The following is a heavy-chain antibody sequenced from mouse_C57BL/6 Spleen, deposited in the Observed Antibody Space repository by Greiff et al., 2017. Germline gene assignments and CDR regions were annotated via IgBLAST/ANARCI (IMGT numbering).Heavy chain of an antibody. D-gene: IGHD1-1*01. CDR2: ISSGGSYT. J-gene: IGHJ4*01. Sequence: DVQLVESGGDLVKPGGSLKLSCAASGFTFSSYGMSWVRQTPDKRLEWVATISSGGSYTYYPDSVKGRFTISRDNAKNTLYLKMSSLKSEDTAMYYCARPSTVVAPYAMDYWGQGTSVTVSS. V-gene: IGHV5-6*01. CDR1: GFTFSSYG. CDR3: ARPSTVVAPYAMDY.